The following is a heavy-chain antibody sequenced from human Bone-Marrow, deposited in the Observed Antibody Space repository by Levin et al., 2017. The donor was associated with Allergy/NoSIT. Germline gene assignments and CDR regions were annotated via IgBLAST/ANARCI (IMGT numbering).Heavy chain of an antibody. D-gene: IGHD2-2*01. CDR3: AKDEGPFSSSFAFDC. CDR2: ISGTGRHI. Sequence: GGSLRLSCAASGFNFASYGMNWVRQAPGKGLEWVSSISGTGRHIYLADSLKGRFTISRDNAKNSLSLQTNNLRVEDTAVFYCAKDEGPFSSSFAFDCWGQGALVTVSS. J-gene: IGHJ4*02. V-gene: IGHV3-21*01. CDR1: GFNFASYG.